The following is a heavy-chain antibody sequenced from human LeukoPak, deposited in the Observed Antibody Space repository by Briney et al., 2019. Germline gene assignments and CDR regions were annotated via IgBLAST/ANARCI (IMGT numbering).Heavy chain of an antibody. CDR3: AKRAIIDYGRHFDY. J-gene: IGHJ4*02. CDR2: ISGSGDNT. V-gene: IGHV3-23*01. D-gene: IGHD4-17*01. CDR1: GFTFSSYG. Sequence: GGSLRLSCAASGFTFSSYGMTWVRQAPGKGLEWVAEISGSGDNTNYADSVKGRFTISRDNSKNTLYLQMNSLSAEDTAVYMCAKRAIIDYGRHFDYWGQGTLVSVSS.